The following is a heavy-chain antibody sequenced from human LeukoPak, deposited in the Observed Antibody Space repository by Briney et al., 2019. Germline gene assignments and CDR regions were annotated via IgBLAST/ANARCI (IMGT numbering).Heavy chain of an antibody. J-gene: IGHJ4*02. CDR1: GFTFSSYW. Sequence: PGGSLRLSCAASGFTFSSYWMSWVRQAPGKGLEWVANIKQDGSEKYYVDSVKGRFTISRDNAKNSLYLQMNSLRAEDTAVYYCARDKIVGATHSDYWGQGTLVTVSS. CDR2: IKQDGSEK. V-gene: IGHV3-7*01. D-gene: IGHD1-26*01. CDR3: ARDKIVGATHSDY.